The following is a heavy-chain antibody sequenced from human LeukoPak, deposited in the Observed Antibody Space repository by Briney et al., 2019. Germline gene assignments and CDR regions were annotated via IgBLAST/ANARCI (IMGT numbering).Heavy chain of an antibody. V-gene: IGHV1-69*06. D-gene: IGHD6-13*01. Sequence: GSSVKVSCKASGGTLSSYAISWVRQAPGQGLEWMGGIIPIFGTANYAQKFQGRVTITADKSTSTAYMKLSSLRSEDTAVYYCARVVGLTGYSSNWYSGYYYYMDVWGKGTTVTVSS. CDR3: ARVVGLTGYSSNWYSGYYYYMDV. CDR1: GGTLSSYA. J-gene: IGHJ6*03. CDR2: IIPIFGTA.